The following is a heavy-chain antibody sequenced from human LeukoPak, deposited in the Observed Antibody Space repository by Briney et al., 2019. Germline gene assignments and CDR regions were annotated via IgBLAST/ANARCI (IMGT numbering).Heavy chain of an antibody. J-gene: IGHJ4*02. CDR3: AKDLGYGLDY. Sequence: GGSLRLSCAASGFTLSNAWMSWVRQAPGKGLEWVAFIQYDGTDKYYADSVKGRFTISRDNSKNTLYLQMNSLRAEDTAVYYCAKDLGYGLDYWGQGTLVTVSS. CDR1: GFTLSNAW. CDR2: IQYDGTDK. V-gene: IGHV3-30*02. D-gene: IGHD2-15*01.